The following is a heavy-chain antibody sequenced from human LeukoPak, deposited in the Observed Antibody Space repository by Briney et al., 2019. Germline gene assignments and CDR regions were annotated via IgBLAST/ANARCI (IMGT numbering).Heavy chain of an antibody. Sequence: SETLSLTCTVSGGSISSYYWSWIRQPPGKGLEWIGYIYYSGSTNYNPSLKSRVTISVDTSKNQFSLKLSSVTAADTAVYYCARGGDGYNFAYWGQGTLVTVSS. D-gene: IGHD5-24*01. CDR1: GGSISSYY. CDR2: IYYSGST. V-gene: IGHV4-59*12. J-gene: IGHJ4*02. CDR3: ARGGDGYNFAY.